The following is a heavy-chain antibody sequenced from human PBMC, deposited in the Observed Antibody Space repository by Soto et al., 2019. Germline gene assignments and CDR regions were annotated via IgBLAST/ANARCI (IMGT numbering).Heavy chain of an antibody. V-gene: IGHV4-4*02. Sequence: KTSETLSLTCAVSGGSISSSNWWSWVRQPPGKGLEWIGEIYHSGSTNYNPSLKSRVTISVDKSKNQFSLKLSSVTAADTAVYYCARRRGTEGHRHRHYYYYGMDVWGQGTTVTVSS. J-gene: IGHJ6*02. CDR1: GGSISSSNW. D-gene: IGHD1-1*01. CDR3: ARRRGTEGHRHRHYYYYGMDV. CDR2: IYHSGST.